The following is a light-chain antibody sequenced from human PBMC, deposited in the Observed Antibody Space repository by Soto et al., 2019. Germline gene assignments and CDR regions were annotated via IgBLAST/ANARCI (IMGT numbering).Light chain of an antibody. Sequence: DIQLTQSPSFLSASVGDRVTITCRASQGISSYLAWYQQKPGKAPKLLIYAASTLQSGVPSRFSGSWFGTEFTLTISSLQPEDFATYYCQQLNSYPRTFGQGTKVEIK. CDR3: QQLNSYPRT. CDR2: AAS. V-gene: IGKV1-9*01. CDR1: QGISSY. J-gene: IGKJ1*01.